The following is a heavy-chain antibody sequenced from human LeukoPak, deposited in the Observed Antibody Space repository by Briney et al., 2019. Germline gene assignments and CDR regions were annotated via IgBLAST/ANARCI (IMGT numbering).Heavy chain of an antibody. V-gene: IGHV4-61*05. Sequence: SETLSLTCTVSGGSISSSSYYWGWIRQSPGKGLEWIAYIYYIGHTNYNPSLKSRVTISVDTSKNQFSLKLSSVTAADTAVYYCARGARNYYDSSGSHAFDIWGQGTMVTVSS. J-gene: IGHJ3*02. D-gene: IGHD3-22*01. CDR1: GGSISSSSYY. CDR3: ARGARNYYDSSGSHAFDI. CDR2: IYYIGHT.